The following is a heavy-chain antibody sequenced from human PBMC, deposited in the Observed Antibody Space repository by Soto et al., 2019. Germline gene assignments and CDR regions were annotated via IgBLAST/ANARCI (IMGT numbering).Heavy chain of an antibody. V-gene: IGHV4-34*01. Sequence: SETLSLTCAVYGGSFSGYYWSWIRQPPGKGLEWIGEINHSGSTNYNPSLKSRVTISVDTSKNQFSLKLSSVTAVDTAVYYCARGRADYVWGSYRPFDYWGQGTLVTVSS. CDR1: GGSFSGYY. CDR2: INHSGST. D-gene: IGHD3-16*02. J-gene: IGHJ4*02. CDR3: ARGRADYVWGSYRPFDY.